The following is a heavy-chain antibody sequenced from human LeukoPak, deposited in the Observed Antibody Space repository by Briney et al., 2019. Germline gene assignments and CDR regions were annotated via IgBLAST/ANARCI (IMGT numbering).Heavy chain of an antibody. Sequence: GASVKVSCKASGYTFTSYGISWVRQAPGQGLEWMGWINPNSGGTNYAQKFQGRVTMTRDTSISTAYMELSRLRSDDTAVYYCARGYPPLEYSSDLGYWGQGTLVTVSS. CDR1: GYTFTSYG. CDR3: ARGYPPLEYSSDLGY. V-gene: IGHV1-2*02. CDR2: INPNSGGT. D-gene: IGHD6-6*01. J-gene: IGHJ4*02.